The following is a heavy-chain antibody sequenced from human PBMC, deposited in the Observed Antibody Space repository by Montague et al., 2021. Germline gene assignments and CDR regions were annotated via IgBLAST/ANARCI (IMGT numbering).Heavy chain of an antibody. J-gene: IGHJ4*02. D-gene: IGHD3-10*01. V-gene: IGHV6-1*01. CDR2: TYYRSTWYT. CDR1: GDSVAINNAA. Sequence: CAISGDSVAINNAAWNWIRESPSRGLGWLGRTYYRSTWYTDYAVSVKGRIAINPDTSKNQFSLQLNSVTPEDTAVYYCAREGVGDLLFSFDSWGQGTLVTVSS. CDR3: AREGVGDLLFSFDS.